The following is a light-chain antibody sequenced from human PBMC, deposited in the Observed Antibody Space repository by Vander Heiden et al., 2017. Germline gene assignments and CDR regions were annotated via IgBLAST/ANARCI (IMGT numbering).Light chain of an antibody. J-gene: IGKJ2*03. Sequence: DIVMTQSPDSLAVFLRERATINCKSSQSVLYSSNNKNYLAWYQQKPGQPPKLLIYWASTRESGVPDRFSGSGSGTDFTLTISSLQAEDVAVYYCQQYYSTPMYSFGQGTKLEIK. V-gene: IGKV4-1*01. CDR1: QSVLYSSNNKNY. CDR3: QQYYSTPMYS. CDR2: WAS.